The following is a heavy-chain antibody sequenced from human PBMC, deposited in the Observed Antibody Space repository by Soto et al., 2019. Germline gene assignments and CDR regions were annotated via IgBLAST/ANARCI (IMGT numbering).Heavy chain of an antibody. V-gene: IGHV3-23*01. Sequence: GGSLRLSCAASGFTFSSYAMSWVRQAPGKGLEWVSAISGSGGSTYYADSVKGRFTISRDNSKNTLYLQMNSLRAEDTAVYYCAKDYFSSSWPYYYYSMDVWGTGTTVTLSS. CDR2: ISGSGGST. CDR1: GFTFSSYA. CDR3: AKDYFSSSWPYYYYSMDV. J-gene: IGHJ6*03. D-gene: IGHD6-13*01.